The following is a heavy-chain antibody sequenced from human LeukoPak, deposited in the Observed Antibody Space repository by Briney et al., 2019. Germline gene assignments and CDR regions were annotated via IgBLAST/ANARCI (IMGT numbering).Heavy chain of an antibody. V-gene: IGHV3-21*01. CDR2: IRFTGSYI. Sequence: GGSLRLSCAASGFTFSSYSMNWVRQAPGRGLEWVSSIRFTGSYIYYADSVKARFTISRDDAQNSLYLQMNSLRAEDTAVYYCAKNTWKSSDSGRGRMDVWGQGTTVTVSS. D-gene: IGHD3-10*01. J-gene: IGHJ6*02. CDR3: AKNTWKSSDSGRGRMDV. CDR1: GFTFSSYS.